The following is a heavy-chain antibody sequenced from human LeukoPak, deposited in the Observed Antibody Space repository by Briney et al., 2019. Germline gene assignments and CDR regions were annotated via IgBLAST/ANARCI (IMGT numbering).Heavy chain of an antibody. Sequence: GGSLRLSCAASGFTFSSYWMNWARQAPGKGLEWVASINHNGNVNYYVDSVKGRFTISRDNAKNSLYLQMNSLRAEDTAVYYCARDPLHYSLTYYYYGMDVWGQGTTVTVSS. CDR1: GFTFSSYW. CDR3: ARDPLHYSLTYYYYGMDV. J-gene: IGHJ6*02. V-gene: IGHV3-7*01. D-gene: IGHD4-11*01. CDR2: INHNGNVN.